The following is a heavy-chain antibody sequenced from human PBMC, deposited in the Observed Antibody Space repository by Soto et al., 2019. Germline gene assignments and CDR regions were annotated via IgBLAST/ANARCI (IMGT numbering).Heavy chain of an antibody. J-gene: IGHJ4*02. V-gene: IGHV4-38-2*01. D-gene: IGHD2-15*01. CDR1: GYSISSGYY. CDR2: IYHSGST. Sequence: SETLSLTCAVSGYSISSGYYWGWIRQPPGKGLEWIGSIYHSGSTYYNPSLKSRVTISVDTSKNQFSLKLSSVTAADTAVYYCARRPGGPSCSGGSSYFDYWGQGTLVTVSS. CDR3: ARRPGGPSCSGGSSYFDY.